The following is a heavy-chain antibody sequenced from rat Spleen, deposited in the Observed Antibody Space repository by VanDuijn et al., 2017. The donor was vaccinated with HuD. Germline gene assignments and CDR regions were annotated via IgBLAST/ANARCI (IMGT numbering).Heavy chain of an antibody. V-gene: IGHV5-46*01. CDR3: TRVQLRFDY. CDR2: ISIIAGST. J-gene: IGHJ2*01. CDR1: GFTLSNFP. D-gene: IGHD1-5*01. Sequence: EVQLVESGGGLMQPGGSVKLSCAASGFTLSNFPMAWVRQAPTKGLEWVATISIIAGSTYYRDSVKGRFTISRDNAKSTLYLQMNSLRSEDTATYYCTRVQLRFDYWGQGVMVTVSS.